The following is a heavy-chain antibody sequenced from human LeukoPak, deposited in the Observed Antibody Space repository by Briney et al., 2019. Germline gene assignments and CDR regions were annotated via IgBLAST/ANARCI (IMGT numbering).Heavy chain of an antibody. CDR3: ARGPDVVVPAAVRQRDTAMVTATFDY. V-gene: IGHV4-34*01. CDR1: GGSFSGYY. J-gene: IGHJ4*02. Sequence: SETLSLTCAVYGGSFSGYYWSWIRQPPGKGLEWIGEINHSGSTNYNPSLKSRVTISVDTSKNQFSLKLSSVTAADTAVYYCARGPDVVVPAAVRQRDTAMVTATFDYWGQGTLVTVSS. D-gene: IGHD2-2*01. CDR2: INHSGST.